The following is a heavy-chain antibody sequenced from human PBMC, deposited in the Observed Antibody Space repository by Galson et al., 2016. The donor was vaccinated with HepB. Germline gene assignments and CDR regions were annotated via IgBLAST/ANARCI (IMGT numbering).Heavy chain of an antibody. Sequence: SVKVSCKASRYTFTNYAIHWVRQAPGQGLEWLGWINSGNGNTKYSQKFQGRVTITRDTSASTAYMELSSLSSEDTAVYYCARGVDYTNYNQAAFDVWGLGTMVTVSS. D-gene: IGHD4-11*01. J-gene: IGHJ3*01. CDR2: INSGNGNT. V-gene: IGHV1-3*01. CDR3: ARGVDYTNYNQAAFDV. CDR1: RYTFTNYA.